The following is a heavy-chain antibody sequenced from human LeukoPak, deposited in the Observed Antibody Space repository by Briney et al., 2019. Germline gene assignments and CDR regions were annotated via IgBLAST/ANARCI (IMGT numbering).Heavy chain of an antibody. CDR3: AREVRVRRSNDNDYSNYVGYYYYGMDV. Sequence: PGGSLTLSCAASGVTFNKYWMSWVRQAPGKGLEWVANIKQDGSEEYYVDSVKGRFTISRDNAKNSVYLQMNSLRAEDTAVYYCAREVRVRRSNDNDYSNYVGYYYYGMDVWGQGTTVTVSS. D-gene: IGHD4-11*01. CDR1: GVTFNKYW. V-gene: IGHV3-7*05. J-gene: IGHJ6*02. CDR2: IKQDGSEE.